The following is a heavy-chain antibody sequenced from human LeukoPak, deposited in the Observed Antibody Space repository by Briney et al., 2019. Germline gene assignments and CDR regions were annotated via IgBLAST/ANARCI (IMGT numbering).Heavy chain of an antibody. Sequence: PGGSLRLSCAASGFTFSSYAMSWVRQAPGEGLEWVSAISGSGGSTYYADSVKGRFTISRDNSKNTLYLQMNSLRAEDTAVYYCAKDYSSIAAAGMEEAFGYWGQGTLVTVSS. CDR1: GFTFSSYA. CDR3: AKDYSSIAAAGMEEAFGY. CDR2: ISGSGGST. J-gene: IGHJ4*02. V-gene: IGHV3-23*01. D-gene: IGHD6-13*01.